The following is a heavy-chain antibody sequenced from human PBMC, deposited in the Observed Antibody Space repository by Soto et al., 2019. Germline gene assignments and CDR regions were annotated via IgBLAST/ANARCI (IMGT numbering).Heavy chain of an antibody. V-gene: IGHV4-59*01. Sequence: QMQLQESGPGLVKPSETMSLPCTASGASISNYYWNWIRQPPGKGLEWIAHIYNVESTNYNPSLKIRVTISVDTSKNQFSLKLGSVAAADTAVYYCAQTTGWPGFDYWGQGILVTVSS. CDR2: IYNVEST. CDR3: AQTTGWPGFDY. J-gene: IGHJ4*02. D-gene: IGHD6-19*01. CDR1: GASISNYY.